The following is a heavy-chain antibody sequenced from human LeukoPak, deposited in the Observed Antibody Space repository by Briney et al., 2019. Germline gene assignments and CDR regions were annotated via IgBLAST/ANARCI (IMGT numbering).Heavy chain of an antibody. CDR3: AEGLGMSPDY. CDR2: IILILGIA. Sequence: GSSVKVSCKASGGTFSSYTISWVRQAPGQGLEWMGRIILILGIANYAQKFQGRVTITADKSTSTAYMELSSLRSEDTAVYYCAEGLGMSPDYWGQGTLVTVSS. V-gene: IGHV1-69*02. J-gene: IGHJ4*02. CDR1: GGTFSSYT. D-gene: IGHD1-14*01.